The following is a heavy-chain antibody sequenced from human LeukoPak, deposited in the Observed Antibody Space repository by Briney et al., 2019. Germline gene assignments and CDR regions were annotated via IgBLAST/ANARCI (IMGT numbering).Heavy chain of an antibody. CDR3: ARRQWGAAVGTRYGMDV. V-gene: IGHV5-51*01. Sequence: GESLKISCKGSGFTFTTYYIGWVRQMPGKGLEWMGIIFPGDSDTRYSPSFQGQVTISADKSISTAYLQWSSLKASDTAMYYCARRQWGAAVGTRYGMDVWGQGTTVTVSS. CDR2: IFPGDSDT. CDR1: GFTFTTYY. D-gene: IGHD6-13*01. J-gene: IGHJ6*02.